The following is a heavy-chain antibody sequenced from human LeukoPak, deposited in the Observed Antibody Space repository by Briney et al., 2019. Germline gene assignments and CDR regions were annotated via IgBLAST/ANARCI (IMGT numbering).Heavy chain of an antibody. D-gene: IGHD5-18*01. J-gene: IGHJ4*02. V-gene: IGHV3-11*01. CDR1: GFTFSDYY. CDR2: ISSSGSKI. Sequence: GGSLRLSCAASGFTFSDYYMSWIRQAPGKGLEGVSYISSSGSKIYYADSVKGRFTISRDNAKNSLYLQMNSLRAEDTAVYYCARELDTAMVVDYWGQGTLVTVSS. CDR3: ARELDTAMVVDY.